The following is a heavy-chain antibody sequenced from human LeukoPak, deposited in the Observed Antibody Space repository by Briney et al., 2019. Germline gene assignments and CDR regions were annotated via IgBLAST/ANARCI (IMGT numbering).Heavy chain of an antibody. CDR3: ARVGARSWYFDL. Sequence: GGSLRLSCAASGFTFDDYAMHWVRPAPGKGLEWVSGISWNSGSIGYADSVKGRFTISRDNAKNSLYLQMNSLRAEDMALYYCARVGARSWYFDLWGRGTLVTVSS. J-gene: IGHJ2*01. CDR1: GFTFDDYA. V-gene: IGHV3-9*03. CDR2: ISWNSGSI. D-gene: IGHD1-26*01.